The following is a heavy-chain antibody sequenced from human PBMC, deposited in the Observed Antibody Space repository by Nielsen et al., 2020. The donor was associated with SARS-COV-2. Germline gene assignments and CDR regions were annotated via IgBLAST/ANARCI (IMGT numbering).Heavy chain of an antibody. V-gene: IGHV3-11*05. D-gene: IGHD5-12*01. CDR3: TTDPAFADIVATGLYYYGMDV. CDR2: ISSSSSYT. CDR1: GFTFSDYY. J-gene: IGHJ6*02. Sequence: GESLKISCAASGFTFSDYYMSWIRQAPGKGLEWVSYISSSSSYTNYADSVKGRFTISRDNAKNSLYLQMNSLRAEDTAVYYCTTDPAFADIVATGLYYYGMDVWGQGTTVTVSS.